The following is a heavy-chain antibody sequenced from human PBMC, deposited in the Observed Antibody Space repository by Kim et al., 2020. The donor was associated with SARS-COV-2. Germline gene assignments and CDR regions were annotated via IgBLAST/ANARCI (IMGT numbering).Heavy chain of an antibody. CDR3: VRGRGGYSTVILVITAAEYYLDH. CDR2: INHRGSS. V-gene: IGHV4-34*01. D-gene: IGHD3-22*01. Sequence: SETLSLTCAVYGGSFSDYSWSWIRQLPGKGLEWIGEINHRGSSNYNPSLKSRVTISVDTSKNQFSLKLSSVTAADTAVYYCVRGRGGYSTVILVITAAEYYLDHWGRGTLVTVSS. CDR1: GGSFSDYS. J-gene: IGHJ4*02.